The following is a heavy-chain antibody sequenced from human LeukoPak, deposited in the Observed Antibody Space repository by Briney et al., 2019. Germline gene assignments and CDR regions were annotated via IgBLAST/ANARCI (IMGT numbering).Heavy chain of an antibody. Sequence: GGSLRLSCAASGFTFSRYSMNWVRQAPGKGLEWVSSISSSSSYIYYADSVKGRFTISRDNAKNSLYLQMNSLRAEDTAVYYCARDLSGVTGYTYGRGIDYWGQGTLVTVSS. D-gene: IGHD5-18*01. V-gene: IGHV3-21*01. CDR3: ARDLSGVTGYTYGRGIDY. CDR2: ISSSSSYI. CDR1: GFTFSRYS. J-gene: IGHJ4*02.